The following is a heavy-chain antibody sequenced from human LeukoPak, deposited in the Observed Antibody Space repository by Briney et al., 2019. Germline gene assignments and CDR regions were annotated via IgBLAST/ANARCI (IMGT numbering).Heavy chain of an antibody. V-gene: IGHV1-46*01. J-gene: IGHJ4*02. Sequence: ASVKVSCKASGYTFTSYYMHWVRQAPGQGLEWMRIINPSGGSTSYAQKFQGRVTMTRDTSTSTVYMELSSLRSEDTAVYYCARGGGHGVVVVPAAISYWGQGTLVTVSS. CDR2: INPSGGST. CDR3: ARGGGHGVVVVPAAISY. CDR1: GYTFTSYY. D-gene: IGHD2-2*02.